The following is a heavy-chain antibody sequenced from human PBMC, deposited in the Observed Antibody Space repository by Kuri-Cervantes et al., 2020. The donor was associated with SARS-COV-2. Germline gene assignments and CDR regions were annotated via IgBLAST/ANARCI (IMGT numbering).Heavy chain of an antibody. Sequence: SETLSLTCAVYGGSFSGYYWSWIHQPPGKGLEWIGEINHSGSTNYNPSLKSRVTISVDTSKNQFSLKLSSVTAEDTAVYYCARDSGAGSSGWSGFDPWGQGTLVTVSS. D-gene: IGHD6-19*01. V-gene: IGHV4-34*01. CDR3: ARDSGAGSSGWSGFDP. CDR2: INHSGST. J-gene: IGHJ5*02. CDR1: GGSFSGYY.